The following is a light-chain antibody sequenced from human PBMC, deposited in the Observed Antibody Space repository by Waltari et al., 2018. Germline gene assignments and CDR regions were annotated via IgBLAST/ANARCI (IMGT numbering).Light chain of an antibody. V-gene: IGLV2-14*03. CDR1: RSAVGDFNS. J-gene: IGLJ2*01. CDR2: DVS. CDR3: SSFTTSSTLL. Sequence: QSALTQPASVSASPGESITISCTATRSAVGDFNSVPWYQQHPGKAPKFMIYDVSNRPSGVSHRFSGSKSGNTASLTISGLQAEDEAVYYCSSFTTSSTLLFGGGTKLTVL.